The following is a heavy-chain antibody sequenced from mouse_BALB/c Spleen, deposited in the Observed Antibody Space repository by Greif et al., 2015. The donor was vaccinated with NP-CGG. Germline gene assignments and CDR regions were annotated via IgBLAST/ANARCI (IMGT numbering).Heavy chain of an antibody. CDR3: ARRTGTEAMDY. Sequence: LQESGPELVKPGASVKISCKASGYTFTDYYINWVKQKPGQGLEWIGWIYPGSGNTKYNEKFKGKAILTVDTSSSTAYMQLSSLTSEDTAVYFCARRTGTEAMDYWGQGTSVTVSS. D-gene: IGHD4-1*01. V-gene: IGHV1-84*02. J-gene: IGHJ4*01. CDR2: IYPGSGNT. CDR1: GYTFTDYY.